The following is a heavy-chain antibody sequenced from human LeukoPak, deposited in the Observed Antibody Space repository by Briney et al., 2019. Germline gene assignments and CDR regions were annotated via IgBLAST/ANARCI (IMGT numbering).Heavy chain of an antibody. D-gene: IGHD5-18*01. Sequence: GGSLRLSCAASGFTFSSYSINWVRQAPGNGLEWVSSISSRSTYIYYADSVKGRFTISRDNAANSLFLQMNSLRAEDTAVYYCARVDIAMHRLGAFDIWGQGTMVTVSS. J-gene: IGHJ3*02. CDR2: ISSRSTYI. V-gene: IGHV3-21*01. CDR3: ARVDIAMHRLGAFDI. CDR1: GFTFSSYS.